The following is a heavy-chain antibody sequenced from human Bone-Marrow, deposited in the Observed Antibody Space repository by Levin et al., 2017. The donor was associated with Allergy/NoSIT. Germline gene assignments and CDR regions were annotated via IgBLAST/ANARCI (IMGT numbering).Heavy chain of an antibody. J-gene: IGHJ4*02. CDR2: ISGSGYST. V-gene: IGHV3-23*01. CDR3: AKAPGGNYAHYFHY. Sequence: PGGSLRLSCAASGFTFSNYAMSWVRQAPGKGLEWVSAISGSGYSTYYADSVKGRFTISRDYSNHTLYLQMNSLRAEDTAVYYCAKAPGGNYAHYFHYWGQGTLVTVSS. D-gene: IGHD4-23*01. CDR1: GFTFSNYA.